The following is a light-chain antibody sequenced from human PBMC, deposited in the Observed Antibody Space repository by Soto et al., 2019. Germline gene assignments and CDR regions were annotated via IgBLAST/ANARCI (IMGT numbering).Light chain of an antibody. J-gene: IGKJ1*01. CDR2: DVS. CDR1: QSISSW. CDR3: QQYKSYSPRT. V-gene: IGKV1-5*01. Sequence: DIQITQSPSTLSSSVGDRVTITCLSSQSISSWLAWYQQKPGKAPKLLIYDVSSLESGVPSRFSGSGSGTEFTLTISSLQPDDFATYYCQQYKSYSPRTFGQGTKVDIK.